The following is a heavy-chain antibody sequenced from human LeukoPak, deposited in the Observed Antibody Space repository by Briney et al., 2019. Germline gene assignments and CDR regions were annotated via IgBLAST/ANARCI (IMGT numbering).Heavy chain of an antibody. CDR2: IKQDGSEK. CDR3: TRNTGDY. D-gene: IGHD1-14*01. V-gene: IGHV3-7*01. Sequence: GGSLRLSCAASGFTFSTYWMSWIRQAPGEGLEWVANIKQDGSEKNYVDSVRGRFTISRDNAKNSLYLQMNNLRAEDTGVYYCTRNTGDYWGQGTLVTVSS. CDR1: GFTFSTYW. J-gene: IGHJ4*02.